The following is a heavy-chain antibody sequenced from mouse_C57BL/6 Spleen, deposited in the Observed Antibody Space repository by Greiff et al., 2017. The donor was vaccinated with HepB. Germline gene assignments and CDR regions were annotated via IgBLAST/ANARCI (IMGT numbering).Heavy chain of an antibody. CDR2: INPNNGGT. V-gene: IGHV1-26*01. CDR1: GYTFTDYY. J-gene: IGHJ3*01. D-gene: IGHD4-1*01. CDR3: AREGTGTTGFAY. Sequence: EVQLQQSGPELVKPGASVKISCKASGYTFTDYYMNWVKQSHGKSLEWIGDINPNNGGTSYNQKFKGKATLTVDKSSSTAYMELRSLTSEDSAVYYCAREGTGTTGFAYWGQGTLVTVSA.